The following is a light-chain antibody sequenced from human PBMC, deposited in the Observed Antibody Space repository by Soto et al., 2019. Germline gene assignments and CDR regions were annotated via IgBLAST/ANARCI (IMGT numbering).Light chain of an antibody. V-gene: IGLV2-11*01. J-gene: IGLJ1*01. CDR3: CSYAGSYTFV. CDR2: DVS. CDR1: ASDVGGYSY. Sequence: QSVLTQPRSVSGSPGQSVTISCTGTASDVGGYSYVSWYQQHPGKVPKLIIYDVSKWPSGVPDRFSGSKSGNTASLTISGLQAEDEGDYYCCSYAGSYTFVFGTGIKVTGL.